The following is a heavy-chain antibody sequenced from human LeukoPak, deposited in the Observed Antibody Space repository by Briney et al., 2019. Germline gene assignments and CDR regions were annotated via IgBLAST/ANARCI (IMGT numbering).Heavy chain of an antibody. CDR2: INHSGST. CDR1: GGSFSGYY. V-gene: IGHV4-34*01. J-gene: IGHJ4*02. CDR3: ARRTAAGLDVRTDY. D-gene: IGHD6-13*01. Sequence: PSETLSLTCAVYGGSFSGYYWSWIRQPPGKGLEWIGEINHSGSTNLNPSLKSRVTISVDTSKNQFSLKLSSVTAADTAVYYCARRTAAGLDVRTDYWGQGTLVTVSS.